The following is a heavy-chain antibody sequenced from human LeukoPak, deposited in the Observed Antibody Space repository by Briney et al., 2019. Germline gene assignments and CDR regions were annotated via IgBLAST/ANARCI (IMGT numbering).Heavy chain of an antibody. CDR1: GFTFNSYG. CDR3: ARDFNWGLDY. D-gene: IGHD7-27*01. V-gene: IGHV3-48*02. CDR2: ISSGSTNI. Sequence: GGSLRLSCAASGFTFNSYGMNWVRQAPGKGLEWVSYISSGSTNIYYPDSVKGRFTVSRDNAKNSLYLQMNSLRDEDTAVYYCARDFNWGLDYWGQGTLVTVSS. J-gene: IGHJ4*02.